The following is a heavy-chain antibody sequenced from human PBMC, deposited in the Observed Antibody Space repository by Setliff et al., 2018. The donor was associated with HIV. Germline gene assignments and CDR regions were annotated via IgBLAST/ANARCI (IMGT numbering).Heavy chain of an antibody. D-gene: IGHD3-10*01. V-gene: IGHV4-61*09. Sequence: SETLSLTCTVSGGSISSGRYYWSWIRQPAGKGLEWTGHIYTGGSPNYNPSLMSRVTISIDTSKDQLSLKLNSVTAADTAVYYCARVGGFFGEARPPPDYWGQGALVTVSS. CDR2: IYTGGSP. CDR1: GGSISSGRYY. CDR3: ARVGGFFGEARPPPDY. J-gene: IGHJ4*02.